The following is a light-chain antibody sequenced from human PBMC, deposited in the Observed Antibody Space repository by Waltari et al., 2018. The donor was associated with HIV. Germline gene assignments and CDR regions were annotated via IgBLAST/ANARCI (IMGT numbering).Light chain of an antibody. CDR3: MQGTHWPWT. Sequence: DIVMTQSPLSLPVTLGQPASISCRSSQSLVYRDGNTYLNWFQQRPGQSPRRLIYKVSNRDSGVPDRLSGSWSGTDFTLTISRVEAEDVGVYYCMQGTHWPWTFGQGTKVEIK. CDR2: KVS. CDR1: QSLVYRDGNTY. V-gene: IGKV2-30*01. J-gene: IGKJ1*01.